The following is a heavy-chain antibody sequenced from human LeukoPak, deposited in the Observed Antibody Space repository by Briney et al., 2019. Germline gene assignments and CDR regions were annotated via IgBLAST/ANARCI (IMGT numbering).Heavy chain of an antibody. CDR2: INACNGNT. CDR1: GYTFTNFT. D-gene: IGHD3-10*01. J-gene: IGHJ4*02. CDR3: ARGLLWFGELSSLGY. V-gene: IGHV1-3*01. Sequence: ASVPVSCQTSGYTFTNFTTHWVRHAPAQRREWMGWINACNGNTKYSENLQGRVAISGDTSASTAYMELTSLRSEGTDVYYCARGLLWFGELSSLGYWGQGTLVTVS.